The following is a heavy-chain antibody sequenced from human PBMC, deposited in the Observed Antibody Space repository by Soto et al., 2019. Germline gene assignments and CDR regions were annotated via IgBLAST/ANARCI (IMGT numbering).Heavy chain of an antibody. CDR2: IDPSDSYT. J-gene: IGHJ6*02. V-gene: IGHV5-10-1*01. Sequence: PGESLKISCKGSGYSFTSYWISWVRQMPGKGLEWMGRIDPSDSYTNYSPSFQGHVTISADKSISTAYLQWSSLKASDTAMYYCSSRNRLEMATIPPYYYGMDVWGQGTTVTVSS. D-gene: IGHD5-12*01. CDR1: GYSFTSYW. CDR3: SSRNRLEMATIPPYYYGMDV.